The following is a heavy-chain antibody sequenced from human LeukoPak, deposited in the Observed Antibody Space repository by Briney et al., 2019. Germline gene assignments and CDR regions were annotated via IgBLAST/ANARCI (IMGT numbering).Heavy chain of an antibody. CDR3: ARHENWGGPDY. CDR1: GGSIGSSSYY. D-gene: IGHD7-27*01. J-gene: IGHJ4*02. Sequence: PSETLTLTCTVSGGSIGSSSYYWAWVRQPPGKGREWIGTIYYTGSTYYNPSLKSRVTISVDTSKNQFSLKLSSVTAADTAVYYCARHENWGGPDYWGQGTLVTVSS. CDR2: IYYTGST. V-gene: IGHV4-39*01.